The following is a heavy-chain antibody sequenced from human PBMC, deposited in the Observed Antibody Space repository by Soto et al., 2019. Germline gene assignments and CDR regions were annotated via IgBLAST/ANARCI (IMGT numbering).Heavy chain of an antibody. D-gene: IGHD1-26*01. V-gene: IGHV1-69*13. Sequence: EASVKVSCKASGGTFSSYAISWVRQAPGQGLEWMGGIIPIFGTANYAQKFQGRVTITADESTSTAYMELSSLRSEDTAVYYCARPTNEYSGSFNWYFDLWGRGTLVTVSS. CDR2: IIPIFGTA. J-gene: IGHJ2*01. CDR1: GGTFSSYA. CDR3: ARPTNEYSGSFNWYFDL.